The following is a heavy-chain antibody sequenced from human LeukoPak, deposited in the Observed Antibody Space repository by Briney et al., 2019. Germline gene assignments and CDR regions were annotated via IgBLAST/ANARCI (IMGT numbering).Heavy chain of an antibody. CDR1: GFTFSSYA. D-gene: IGHD3-22*01. CDR2: ISGSGGST. J-gene: IGHJ5*02. Sequence: PGGSLRLSCAASGFTFSSYAMSWVRQAPGKGLEWVSAISGSGGSTYYAASVKGRFTISRDNSKNTLYLQMNSLRAEDTAVYYCAKGHDSSGYYSNWFDPWGQGTLVTVSS. CDR3: AKGHDSSGYYSNWFDP. V-gene: IGHV3-23*01.